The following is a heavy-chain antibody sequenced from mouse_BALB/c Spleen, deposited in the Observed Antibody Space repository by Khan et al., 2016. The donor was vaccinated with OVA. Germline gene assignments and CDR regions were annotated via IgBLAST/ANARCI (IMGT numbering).Heavy chain of an antibody. CDR3: ARGNYYGYYFDY. CDR2: ISYSGVT. J-gene: IGHJ2*01. V-gene: IGHV3-2*02. Sequence: VQLKESGPGLVKPSQSLSLTCTVTGYSITSGYAWNWIRQFPGNKLEWMGYISYSGVTSYTPSLKSRISITRDTSKNQFFLQLNSGTTEDTATYYCARGNYYGYYFDYWGQGTTLTVSS. CDR1: GYSITSGYA. D-gene: IGHD1-1*01.